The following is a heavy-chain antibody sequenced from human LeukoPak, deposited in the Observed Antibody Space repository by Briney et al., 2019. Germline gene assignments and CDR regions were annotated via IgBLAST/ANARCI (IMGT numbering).Heavy chain of an antibody. CDR2: INHSGST. Sequence: PSETLSLTCAVYGGSFSGYYWSWIRQPPGKGLEWIGEINHSGSTNYNPSLKSRVTISVDTSKNQFSLKLSSVTAADTAVYYCAREDSGSYYSSYYYYMDVWGKGTTVTVSS. D-gene: IGHD1-26*01. V-gene: IGHV4-34*01. J-gene: IGHJ6*03. CDR1: GGSFSGYY. CDR3: AREDSGSYYSSYYYYMDV.